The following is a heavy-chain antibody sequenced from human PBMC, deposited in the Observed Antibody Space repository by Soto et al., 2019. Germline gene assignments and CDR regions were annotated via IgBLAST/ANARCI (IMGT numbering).Heavy chain of an antibody. D-gene: IGHD1-1*01. V-gene: IGHV3-33*02. J-gene: IGHJ4*02. CDR2: IASHGGKT. CDR3: ARDDDLWDDNGLDC. Sequence: QVQLVESGGAVVQPGTSLRLSCAASGFLFSRFGMHWVRQAPGKGLEWVAVIASHGGKTGYADSVRGRFTISRDNSRNTLFLEMSSLRVEDTAMYYCARDDDLWDDNGLDCWGQGTLVTVSS. CDR1: GFLFSRFG.